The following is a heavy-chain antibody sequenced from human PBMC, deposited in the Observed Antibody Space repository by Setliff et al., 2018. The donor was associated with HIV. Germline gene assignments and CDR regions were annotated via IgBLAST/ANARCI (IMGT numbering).Heavy chain of an antibody. CDR1: GYTFISYY. Sequence: ASVKVSCKASGYTFISYYIHWVRQAPGQGLEWMGRINPSGGSTSYAQKFQGRVTMTRDTSTSTAYMELSSLTSDDTAIYDCARGRLSWSPDFWGQGTLVTVSS. CDR2: INPSGGST. V-gene: IGHV1-46*01. J-gene: IGHJ4*02. CDR3: ARGRLSWSPDF.